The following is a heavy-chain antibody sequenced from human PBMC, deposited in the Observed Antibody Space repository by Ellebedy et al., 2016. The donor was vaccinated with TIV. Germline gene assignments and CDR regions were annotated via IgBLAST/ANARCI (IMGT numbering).Heavy chain of an antibody. CDR1: GFSFRTFS. CDR2: ISSTSSYI. J-gene: IGHJ2*01. CDR3: ARDRGVDSSDYHWFFDF. D-gene: IGHD4-11*01. V-gene: IGHV3-21*06. Sequence: GGSLRLSXAASGFSFRTFSLNWVRQAPGKGLEWVSSISSTSSYIYYADSVRGRFTISTDIAKNSVYLQMNNLRVEDTAVYYCARDRGVDSSDYHWFFDFWGRGSLVTVSS.